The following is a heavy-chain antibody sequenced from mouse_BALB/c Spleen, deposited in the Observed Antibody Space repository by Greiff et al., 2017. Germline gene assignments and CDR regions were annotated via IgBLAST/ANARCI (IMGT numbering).Heavy chain of an antibody. J-gene: IGHJ2*01. CDR2: INPYYGST. CDR3: ARVYGYDVPFDY. D-gene: IGHD2-2*01. V-gene: IGHV1-39*01. Sequence: VQLQQTGPELVKPGASVKISCKASGYSFTDYIMLWVKQSHGKSLEWIGNINPYYGSTSYNLKFKGKATLTVDKSSSTAYMQLNSLTSEDSAVYYCARVYGYDVPFDYWGQGTTLTVSS. CDR1: GYSFTDYI.